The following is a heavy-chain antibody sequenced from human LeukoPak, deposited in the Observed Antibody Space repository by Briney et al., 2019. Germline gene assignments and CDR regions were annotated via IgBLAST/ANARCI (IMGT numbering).Heavy chain of an antibody. CDR1: GFTFSNHC. D-gene: IGHD1-14*01. CDR3: TRGYNTCPGDY. Sequence: PGGSLRLSCAASGFTFSNHCLHWVRQAPGKGLVWVSGIQGDGTDTFYADSVKGRFTISRDNAKNTVYLHMNSLRVDDTAVYYCTRGYNTCPGDYWGQGTLLTVSS. V-gene: IGHV3-74*01. J-gene: IGHJ4*02. CDR2: IQGDGTDT.